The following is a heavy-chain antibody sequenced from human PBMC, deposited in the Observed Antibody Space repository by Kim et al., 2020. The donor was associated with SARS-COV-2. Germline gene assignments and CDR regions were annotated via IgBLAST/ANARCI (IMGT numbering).Heavy chain of an antibody. D-gene: IGHD3-3*01. CDR1: GGSISSGSYY. CDR3: ARDLATIFGVDNWFDP. J-gene: IGHJ5*02. CDR2: IYTSGST. Sequence: SETLSLTCTVSGGSISSGSYYWSWIRQPAGKGLEWIGRIYTSGSTNYNPSLKSRVTISVDTSKNQFSLKLSSVTAADTAVYYCARDLATIFGVDNWFDPWGQGTLVTVSS. V-gene: IGHV4-61*02.